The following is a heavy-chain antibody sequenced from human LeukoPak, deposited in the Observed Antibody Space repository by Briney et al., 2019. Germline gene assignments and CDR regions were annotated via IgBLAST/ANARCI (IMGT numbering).Heavy chain of an antibody. Sequence: GGSLRLSCVTSGITFSNYYMHWARQVPGKGLVWVSHIIQDGSVTSYADSVKGRFTISRDNAKNKVYLQLNNLRAEDTAVYYCATDDYRGLGYWGQGTLVTVSS. J-gene: IGHJ4*02. CDR1: GITFSNYY. CDR2: IIQDGSVT. CDR3: ATDDYRGLGY. D-gene: IGHD3-16*01. V-gene: IGHV3-74*01.